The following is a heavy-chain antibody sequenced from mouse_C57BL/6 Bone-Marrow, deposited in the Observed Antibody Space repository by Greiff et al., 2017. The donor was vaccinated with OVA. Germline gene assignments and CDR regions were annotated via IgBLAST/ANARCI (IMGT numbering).Heavy chain of an antibody. CDR3: AREDHYGSRNFDY. CDR2: INPNNGGT. D-gene: IGHD1-1*01. J-gene: IGHJ2*01. CDR1: GYTFTDYY. V-gene: IGHV1-26*01. Sequence: VQLQQSGPELVKPGASVKISCKASGYTFTDYYMNWVKQSHGKSLEWIGDINPNNGGTSYNQKFKGKATLTVDKSSSTAYMELRSLTSEDSAVYYCAREDHYGSRNFDYWGQGTTLTVSS.